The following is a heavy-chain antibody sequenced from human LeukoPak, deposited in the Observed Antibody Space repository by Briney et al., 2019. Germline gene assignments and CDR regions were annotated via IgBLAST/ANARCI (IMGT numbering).Heavy chain of an antibody. CDR3: ARGGTYRYGSSDY. V-gene: IGHV5-51*01. CDR1: GYSFSSYW. J-gene: IGHJ4*02. CDR2: IHPGDSGT. D-gene: IGHD5-18*01. Sequence: GESLKISCKDSGYSFSSYWIGWVRQMPGKGLEWMGIIHPGDSGTRYSPSFQGQVTMSVDESITTAYLQWSSLRASDSAIYYCARGGTYRYGSSDYWGQGTLVTVSS.